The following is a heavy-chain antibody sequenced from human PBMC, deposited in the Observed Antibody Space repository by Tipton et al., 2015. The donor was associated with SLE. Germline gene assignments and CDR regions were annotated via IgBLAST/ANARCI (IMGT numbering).Heavy chain of an antibody. J-gene: IGHJ5*02. CDR1: GFTFSSYA. V-gene: IGHV3-23*03. Sequence: SLRLSCAASGFTFSSYAMTWVRQAPGKGLEWVSVIYSGGSTYYADSVKGRFTISRDNSKNTLYLQMSSLRVEDTALYYCAKEMSAWFDPWGQGTLVTVSS. CDR2: IYSGGST. CDR3: AKEMSAWFDP.